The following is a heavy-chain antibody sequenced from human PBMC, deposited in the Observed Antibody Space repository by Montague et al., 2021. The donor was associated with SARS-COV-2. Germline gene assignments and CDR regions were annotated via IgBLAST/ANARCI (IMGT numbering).Heavy chain of an antibody. CDR3: AHKLYGINRRWFDP. V-gene: IGHV2-5*02. J-gene: IGHJ5*02. D-gene: IGHD1-14*01. Sequence: PGLVKPTQTLTLTCTFSGFSLTTRGVGVGWIRQPPGKALEWLALIYWDDAKHYSPSLKSRLTITKDTSKNQVVLTMTNMDPVDTATYYCAHKLYGINRRWFDPWGQGTLVTVSS. CDR2: IYWDDAK. CDR1: GFSLTTRGVG.